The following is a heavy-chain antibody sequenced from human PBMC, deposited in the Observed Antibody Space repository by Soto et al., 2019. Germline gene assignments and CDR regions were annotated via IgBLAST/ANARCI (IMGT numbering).Heavy chain of an antibody. CDR2: MNPDNGNT. V-gene: IGHV1-8*01. J-gene: IGHJ6*02. D-gene: IGHD4-4*01. CDR1: GYTFTICD. CDR3: ARHISNFRYYHYAMDV. Sequence: ASVKVSCKTSGYTFTICDINWLRHASGRGLEWMGWMNPDNGNTGYAQKLQGRVTMTSDKSTSTASLQWNTLKASHTAMYYCARHISNFRYYHYAMDVWGQGTTVTVSS.